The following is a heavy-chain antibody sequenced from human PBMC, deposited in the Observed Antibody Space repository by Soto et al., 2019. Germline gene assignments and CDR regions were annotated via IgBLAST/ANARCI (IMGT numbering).Heavy chain of an antibody. D-gene: IGHD2-15*01. J-gene: IGHJ4*02. CDR1: GGTFSSDS. V-gene: IGHV1-69*13. CDR2: IIPMFDTP. Sequence: SVKVSCKASGGTFSSDSFSWVRHAPGQGLEWMGGIIPMFDTPIYAQKFQDRVTITADESTSTAYMQLSSLRSGDTAVYYCARSGGLDRDFNYWGQGSLVTVSS. CDR3: ARSGGLDRDFNY.